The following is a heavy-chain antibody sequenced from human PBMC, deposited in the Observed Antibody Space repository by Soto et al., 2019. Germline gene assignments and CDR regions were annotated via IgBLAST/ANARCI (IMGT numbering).Heavy chain of an antibody. V-gene: IGHV4-30-4*01. D-gene: IGHD3-10*01. J-gene: IGHJ3*02. CDR3: ASSYYYGSGSYVNAFDI. Sequence: QVQLQESGPGLVKPSQTLSLTCTVSGGSISSGDYYWSWIRQPPGKGLEWIGYIYYSGSTYYNPSLKRRVTISVDTSKNQFSLKLSSVAAADTAVYYCASSYYYGSGSYVNAFDIWGQGTMVTVSS. CDR2: IYYSGST. CDR1: GGSISSGDYY.